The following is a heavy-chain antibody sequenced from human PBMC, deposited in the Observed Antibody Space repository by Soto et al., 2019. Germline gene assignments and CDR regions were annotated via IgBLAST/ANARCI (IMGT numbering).Heavy chain of an antibody. J-gene: IGHJ4*02. V-gene: IGHV1-69*13. D-gene: IGHD1-26*01. CDR3: ARIGGVGAPPGADY. Sequence: QAQLVQSGAEVKEPGASVKVSCKASGYSFTTSGITWVRQAPGQGLEWMGEIIPILNTPHYAQKFQDRLTITADESTRTASMELSSLRSDDTAVYYCARIGGVGAPPGADYWGQGTLVTVSS. CDR1: GYSFTTSG. CDR2: IIPILNTP.